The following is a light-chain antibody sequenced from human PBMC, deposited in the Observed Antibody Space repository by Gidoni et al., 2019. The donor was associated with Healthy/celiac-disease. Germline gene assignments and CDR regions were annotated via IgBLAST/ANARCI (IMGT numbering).Light chain of an antibody. CDR1: QSVSSN. J-gene: IGKJ5*01. Sequence: PGERATLSCRASQSVSSNLAWYQQKPGQAPRLLIYGASTRATGIPARFSGSGSGTEFTLTISSLQSEDFAVYYCQQYNNWPVTFGQGTRLEIE. CDR2: GAS. V-gene: IGKV3-15*01. CDR3: QQYNNWPVT.